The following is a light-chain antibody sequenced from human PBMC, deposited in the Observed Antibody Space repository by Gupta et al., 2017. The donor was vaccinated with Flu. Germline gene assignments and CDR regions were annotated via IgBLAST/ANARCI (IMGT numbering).Light chain of an antibody. CDR2: DSN. J-gene: IGLJ3*02. CDR1: NSNIGRNI. Sequence: QSVLTQPPSASGTPGQRVTISCSGSNSNIGRNIVSWYQQLPGPAPQLLIYDSNQRPSEVPDRFSGSKSGTAASLAIIGLQSEDETDYYCAAWDNTLNALVFGGGTKVTVL. V-gene: IGLV1-44*01. CDR3: AAWDNTLNALV.